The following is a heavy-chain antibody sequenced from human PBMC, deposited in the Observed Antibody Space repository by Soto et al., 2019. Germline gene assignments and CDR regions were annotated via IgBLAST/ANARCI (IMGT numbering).Heavy chain of an antibody. Sequence: GGSLRLSCVASGFTFSSFEMNWIRQAPGKGPEWIAVINPSGRTISYADSVRGRFTISRDNAKNSVYLQMNSLRAEDTAVYYCARAYSGRLPRRADYYFAMDVWGQGTTVTVSS. CDR2: INPSGRTI. D-gene: IGHD2-15*01. CDR1: GFTFSSFE. V-gene: IGHV3-48*03. CDR3: ARAYSGRLPRRADYYFAMDV. J-gene: IGHJ6*02.